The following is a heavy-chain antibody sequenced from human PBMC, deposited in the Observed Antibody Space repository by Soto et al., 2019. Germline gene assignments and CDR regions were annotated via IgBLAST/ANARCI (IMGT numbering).Heavy chain of an antibody. V-gene: IGHV3-21*01. CDR2: ISSSSSYI. Sequence: PGGSLRLSCAASGFTFSSYSMNWVRQAPGKGLEWVSSISSSSSYIYYADSVKGRFTISRDNAKNSLYLQMNSLRAEDTAVYYCARDNGYCSGGSCYSQGIYHYMDVWGKGTTVTVSS. CDR1: GFTFSSYS. CDR3: ARDNGYCSGGSCYSQGIYHYMDV. D-gene: IGHD2-15*01. J-gene: IGHJ6*03.